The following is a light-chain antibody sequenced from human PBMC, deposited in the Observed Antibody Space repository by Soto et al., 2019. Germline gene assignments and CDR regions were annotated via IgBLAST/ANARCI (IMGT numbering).Light chain of an antibody. J-gene: IGKJ4*01. CDR3: QQYSSSPLT. CDR2: GAS. Sequence: EIVLTQSPATLSLSPGERATLSCRASQSVGNFLAWYQLKPGQAPRLLIYGASSRATGIPDRFSGSGSGTDFTLTISRLEPEDFAVYYCQQYSSSPLTFGGGTKVDI. V-gene: IGKV3-20*01. CDR1: QSVGNF.